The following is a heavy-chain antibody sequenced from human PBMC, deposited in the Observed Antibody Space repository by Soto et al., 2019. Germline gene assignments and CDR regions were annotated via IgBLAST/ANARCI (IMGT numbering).Heavy chain of an antibody. J-gene: IGHJ3*02. CDR1: GFTFSSYG. V-gene: IGHV3-30*18. D-gene: IGHD6-13*01. Sequence: PGGSLRLSCAASGFTFSSYGMHWVRQAPGKGLEWVVVISYDGSNKYYADSVKGRFTISRDNSKNTLYLQMNSLRSEDTAVYYCAKDHMTEQQPNNIWGQGTMVTVSS. CDR3: AKDHMTEQQPNNI. CDR2: ISYDGSNK.